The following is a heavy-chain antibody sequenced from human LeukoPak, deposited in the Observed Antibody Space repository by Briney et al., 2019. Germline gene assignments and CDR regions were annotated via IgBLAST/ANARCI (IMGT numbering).Heavy chain of an antibody. CDR1: GYTFTGYY. Sequence: ASVKVSCKASGYTFTGYYMHWVRQSPGQRLGWMVWINANIGGTNYAQKSQCRVTMTRDTSIRTSYMELSRLRSDDTAVYYCARAWRRLNPYFDHWGRGTLVPVP. J-gene: IGHJ4*02. D-gene: IGHD2-21*01. CDR3: ARAWRRLNPYFDH. CDR2: INANIGGT. V-gene: IGHV1-2*02.